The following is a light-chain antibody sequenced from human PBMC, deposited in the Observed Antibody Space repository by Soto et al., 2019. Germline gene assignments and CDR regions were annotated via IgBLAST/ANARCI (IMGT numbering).Light chain of an antibody. Sequence: DIQMTQSPSSLSASVGDRVTITCRASQSVSNHLNWYQQKPGKAPKLLIYASSSLQSGVPSRFSGSGSGTDFNLTISSLQPEDVATYYCQQSHSNIQDLTFGGGTKVEIK. J-gene: IGKJ4*01. CDR3: QQSHSNIQDLT. CDR1: QSVSNH. V-gene: IGKV1-39*01. CDR2: ASS.